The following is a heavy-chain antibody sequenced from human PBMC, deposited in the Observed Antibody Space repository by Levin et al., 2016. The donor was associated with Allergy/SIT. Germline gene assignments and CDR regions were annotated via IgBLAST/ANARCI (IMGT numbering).Heavy chain of an antibody. D-gene: IGHD3-10*01. CDR2: ISDDGRKT. CDR3: ALPLVPVASGLF. Sequence: GGSLRLSCLASGFNFTTFPMHWVRQAPGKGLEHVSFISDDGRKTFYADSVKGRFAISRDNSKNTVYLHLNSLTSDDTAIYYCALPLVPVASGLFWGQGNLVTVSS. CDR1: GFNFTTFP. V-gene: IGHV3-64*04. J-gene: IGHJ4*02.